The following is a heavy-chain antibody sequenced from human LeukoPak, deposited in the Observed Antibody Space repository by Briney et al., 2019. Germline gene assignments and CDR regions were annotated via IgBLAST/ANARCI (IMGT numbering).Heavy chain of an antibody. Sequence: GGSLRLSCAASGFTFSSYAMHWVRQAPGKGLEHVSAISNNGGSTYYANSVKGRFTISRDNSKNTLYLQMGSLRAEDMAVYYCARIVSRAYYYDSWGQGTLVTVSS. CDR2: ISNNGGST. V-gene: IGHV3-64*01. CDR3: ARIVSRAYYYDS. D-gene: IGHD3-22*01. J-gene: IGHJ4*02. CDR1: GFTFSSYA.